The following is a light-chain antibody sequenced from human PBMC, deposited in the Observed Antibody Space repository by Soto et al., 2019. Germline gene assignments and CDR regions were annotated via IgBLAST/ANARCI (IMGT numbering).Light chain of an antibody. J-gene: IGKJ1*01. Sequence: EIVLTQSPAILSLSPGDRATLLCRASQSFSSYIAWYQQKPGQAPRLLIYDASIRATGIPARFSGSVSGTDFTLTVSSLEPEDFGIYYCQQRNSFGQGTRVEV. CDR1: QSFSSY. V-gene: IGKV3-11*01. CDR2: DAS. CDR3: QQRNS.